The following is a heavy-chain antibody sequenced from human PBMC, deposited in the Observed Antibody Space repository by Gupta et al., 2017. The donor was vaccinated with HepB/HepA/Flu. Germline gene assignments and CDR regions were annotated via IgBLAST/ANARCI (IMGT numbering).Heavy chain of an antibody. CDR3: ARRNFFDY. D-gene: IGHD1-14*01. Sequence: EVQLLESGGGSVQPGGSLRLSCAASGFTFSSYGMSWVRQAPGKGLEWVSGISSSGGSTYYADSVKGRFTISRDNSKNTLYLQMNSLRAEDTAVYYCARRNFFDYWGQGTLVTVSS. J-gene: IGHJ4*02. V-gene: IGHV3-23*01. CDR1: GFTFSSYG. CDR2: ISSSGGST.